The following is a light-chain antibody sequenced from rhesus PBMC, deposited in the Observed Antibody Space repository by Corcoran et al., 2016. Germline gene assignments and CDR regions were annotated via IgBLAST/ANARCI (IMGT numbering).Light chain of an antibody. J-gene: IGKJ4*01. V-gene: IGKV1-25*01. CDR3: QQHNSYPLT. CDR1: QGISKY. Sequence: DIQMTQSPSSLSASVGDTVTITCQASQGISKYSAWYQQKQRKAPKLLIYDASTLQSGVLSRVSGSGSGTECTITSSSLQPEDFATYCFQQHNSYPLTFGGGTKVELK. CDR2: DAS.